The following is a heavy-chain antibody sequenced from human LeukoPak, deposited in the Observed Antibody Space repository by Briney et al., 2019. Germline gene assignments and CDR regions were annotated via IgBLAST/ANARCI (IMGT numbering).Heavy chain of an antibody. D-gene: IGHD3-16*02. CDR1: GFTFSSYA. J-gene: IGHJ4*02. V-gene: IGHV3-23*01. CDR2: ISGSGGST. Sequence: GGSLRLSCAASGFTFSSYAMSWVRQAPGKGLEWVSAISGSGGSTYYADSVKGRFTISRDNSKNTLYLQMNSLRAEDTAAYYCAPRLGELSSSFDYWGQGTLVTVSS. CDR3: APRLGELSSSFDY.